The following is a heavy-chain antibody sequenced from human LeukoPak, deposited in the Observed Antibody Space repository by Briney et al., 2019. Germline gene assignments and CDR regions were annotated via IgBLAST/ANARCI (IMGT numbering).Heavy chain of an antibody. D-gene: IGHD5-12*01. CDR2: ISGSGGST. Sequence: GGSLRLSCAASGFTFSSYAMSWVRQAPGKGLEWASAISGSGGSTYYADSVKGRFTISRDNSKNTLYLQMNSLRAEDTAVYYCAKPYSGYDNYFDYWGQGTLVTVSS. V-gene: IGHV3-23*01. J-gene: IGHJ4*02. CDR3: AKPYSGYDNYFDY. CDR1: GFTFSSYA.